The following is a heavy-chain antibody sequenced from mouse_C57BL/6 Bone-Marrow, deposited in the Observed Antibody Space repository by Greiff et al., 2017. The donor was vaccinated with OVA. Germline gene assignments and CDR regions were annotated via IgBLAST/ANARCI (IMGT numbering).Heavy chain of an antibody. Sequence: EVQLVESGPGLVKPSQSLSLTCSVTGYSITSGYYWNWIRQFPGNKLEWMGYISYDGSNNYNPSLKNRLSLTRDTAENQFCLKLNSVTTEDTATYYCARDCDYDGSSYDYAMDYWGQGTSVTVSS. D-gene: IGHD1-1*01. CDR1: GYSITSGYY. J-gene: IGHJ4*01. V-gene: IGHV3-6*01. CDR3: ARDCDYDGSSYDYAMDY. CDR2: ISYDGSN.